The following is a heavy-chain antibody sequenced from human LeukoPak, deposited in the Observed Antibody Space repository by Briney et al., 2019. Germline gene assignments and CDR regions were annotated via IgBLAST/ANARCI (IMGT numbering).Heavy chain of an antibody. J-gene: IGHJ4*02. CDR3: AATVAGQNPFVY. CDR2: IRNEANGYST. V-gene: IGHV3-72*01. CDR1: GFSLSGHY. Sequence: GSLRLSCAASGFSLSGHYMDWVRQAPGKGLEWVGRIRNEANGYSTEYATSVKGRFIVSRDDSQNSQYLQMHSLKTDDTAVYYCAATVAGQNPFVYWGQGTPVTVSS. D-gene: IGHD6-19*01.